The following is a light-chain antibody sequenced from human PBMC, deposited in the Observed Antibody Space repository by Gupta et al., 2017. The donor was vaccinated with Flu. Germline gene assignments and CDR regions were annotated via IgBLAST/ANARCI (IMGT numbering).Light chain of an antibody. CDR3: SSYAGSNNYV. CDR1: SSAIGGYNY. V-gene: IGLV2-8*01. Sequence: SSAIGGYNYVAWYHQHPGKAPHLIFYEVSKRPSGVPDRCSGSKSGNTASLTVSGLQAEDEADYYCSSYAGSNNYVFGTGTKVTVL. CDR2: EVS. J-gene: IGLJ1*01.